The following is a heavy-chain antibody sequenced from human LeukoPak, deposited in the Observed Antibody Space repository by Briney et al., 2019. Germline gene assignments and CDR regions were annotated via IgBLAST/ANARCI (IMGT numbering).Heavy chain of an antibody. Sequence: GGSLRLSCAASGFIVSSNYMSWVRQAPGKGLEWVTVISYDGHDKSYADSVRGRFTVSRDNSKNTLYLQMHSLKSEDTAVYYCARDFFPIVDSTWYEIGYWGQGTLVIVSS. D-gene: IGHD2-21*01. V-gene: IGHV3-30-3*01. CDR2: ISYDGHDK. CDR1: GFIVSSNY. CDR3: ARDFFPIVDSTWYEIGY. J-gene: IGHJ4*02.